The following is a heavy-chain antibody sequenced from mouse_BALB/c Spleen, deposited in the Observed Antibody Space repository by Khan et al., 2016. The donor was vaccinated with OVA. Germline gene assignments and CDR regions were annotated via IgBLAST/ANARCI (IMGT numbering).Heavy chain of an antibody. J-gene: IGHJ4*01. CDR3: ARGNYYGYALDY. D-gene: IGHD1-1*01. CDR2: ISCSGST. Sequence: EVQLQESGPGLVKPSQSLSLTCTVNGYSITSNYAWNWIRQFPGNKLEWMGYISCSGSTNYNPSLKGRPSITRDTSKNQFFLLLHSVTTEDSATYYCARGNYYGYALDYRGQGTSVTVSS. V-gene: IGHV3-2*02. CDR1: GYSITSNYA.